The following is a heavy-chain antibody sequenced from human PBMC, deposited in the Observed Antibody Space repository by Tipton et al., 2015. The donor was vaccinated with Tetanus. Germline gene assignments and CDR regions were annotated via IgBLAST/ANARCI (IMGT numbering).Heavy chain of an antibody. D-gene: IGHD3-10*01. CDR2: INTGNGNT. CDR3: ATFYYGSGSYRGGLRKFDY. Sequence: QSGAEVKKPGASVKVSCKASGYTFTRYAMHWVRQAPGQRPEWMGWINTGNGNTKYSQKFQGRVTITRDTSASTAYLELRSLRSDVTAVYYCATFYYGSGSYRGGLRKFDYWGQGTLVTVSS. V-gene: IGHV1-3*04. CDR1: GYTFTRYA. J-gene: IGHJ4*02.